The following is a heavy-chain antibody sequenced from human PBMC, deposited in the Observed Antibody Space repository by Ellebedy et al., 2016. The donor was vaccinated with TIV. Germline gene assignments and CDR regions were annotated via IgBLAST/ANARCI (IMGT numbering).Heavy chain of an antibody. CDR1: GYTFTSYF. CDR3: ARGDNYYYDSSGYYYSY. D-gene: IGHD3-22*01. V-gene: IGHV1-46*01. CDR2: INPTSGSP. Sequence: ASVKVSCKASGYTFTSYFLYWVRQAPGQGLEWMGIINPTSGSPNYAQKFQGRVTMTRDTSTSTVYMDLSSLRSEDTAVYYCARGDNYYYDSSGYYYSYWGQGTLVTVSS. J-gene: IGHJ4*02.